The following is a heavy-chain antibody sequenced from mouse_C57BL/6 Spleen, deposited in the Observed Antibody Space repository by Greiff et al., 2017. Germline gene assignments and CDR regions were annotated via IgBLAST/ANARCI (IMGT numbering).Heavy chain of an antibody. Sequence: QVQLQQSGAELVKPGASVKISCTASGYAFSSYWMNWVKQRPGKGLEWIGQIYPGDGDTNYNGKFKGKATLTADKSSSTAYMQLSSLTSEDSAVYFCARGGYYGSSDYCGQGTTLTVSS. D-gene: IGHD1-1*01. V-gene: IGHV1-80*01. J-gene: IGHJ2*01. CDR3: ARGGYYGSSDY. CDR1: GYAFSSYW. CDR2: IYPGDGDT.